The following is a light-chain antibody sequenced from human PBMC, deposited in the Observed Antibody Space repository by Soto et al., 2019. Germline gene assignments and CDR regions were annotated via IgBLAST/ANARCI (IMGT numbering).Light chain of an antibody. J-gene: IGKJ1*01. CDR1: QSVSSN. CDR3: QQYNNWPPWT. V-gene: IGKV3-15*01. Sequence: EIVMTQSPATLSVSPGDRATLSCRASQSVSSNLAWYQQKPGQAPRLLVYGASTRSAAIPDRFSGGGSGTEFTLAMSSLQSEDLAVYYCQQYNNWPPWTFGQGTKVEIK. CDR2: GAS.